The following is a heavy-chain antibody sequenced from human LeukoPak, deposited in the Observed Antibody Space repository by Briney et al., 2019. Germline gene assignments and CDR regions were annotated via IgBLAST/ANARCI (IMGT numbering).Heavy chain of an antibody. CDR2: IFYSGTT. V-gene: IGHV4-39*07. CDR3: ARDWAFDI. Sequence: KPSETLSLTCTVSGGSISSSSYYWGWIRQPPGKGLEWIGSIFYSGTTYYNPSLKSRVTISVDTSKNQFSLKLSSVTAADTAVYYCARDWAFDIWGQGTMVTVSS. J-gene: IGHJ3*02. CDR1: GGSISSSSYY.